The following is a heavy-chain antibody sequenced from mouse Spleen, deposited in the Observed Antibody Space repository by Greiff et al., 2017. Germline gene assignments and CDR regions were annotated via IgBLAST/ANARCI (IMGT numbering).Heavy chain of an antibody. Sequence: EVQVVESGGGLVKPGGSLKLSCAASGFTFSDYGMHWVRQAPEKGLEWVAYISSGSSTIYYADTVKGRFTISRDNAKNTLFLQMTSLRSEDTAMYYCARRGDYDEGDYFDYWGQGTTLTVSS. D-gene: IGHD2-4*01. CDR1: GFTFSDYG. CDR3: ARRGDYDEGDYFDY. J-gene: IGHJ2*01. V-gene: IGHV5-17*01. CDR2: ISSGSSTI.